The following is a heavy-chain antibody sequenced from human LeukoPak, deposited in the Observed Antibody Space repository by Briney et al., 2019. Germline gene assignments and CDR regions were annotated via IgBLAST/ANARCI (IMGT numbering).Heavy chain of an antibody. V-gene: IGHV3-48*01. D-gene: IGHD3-9*01. CDR3: ARDRGQTGYYWSYYYYMDV. J-gene: IGHJ6*03. Sequence: GGSLRLSCAASRFTFSDYSMNWVRQAPGKGLEWVSYISGGSSTMYYADSVKGRFTISRDNAKNSLYLQMNSLRAEDTAVYYCARDRGQTGYYWSYYYYMDVWGIGTTVTVSS. CDR2: ISGGSSTM. CDR1: RFTFSDYS.